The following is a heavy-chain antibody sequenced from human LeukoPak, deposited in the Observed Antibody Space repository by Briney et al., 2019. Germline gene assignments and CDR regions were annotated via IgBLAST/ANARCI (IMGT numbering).Heavy chain of an antibody. CDR1: GFTFSSYA. CDR3: ALGRALN. J-gene: IGHJ4*02. CDR2: ISYDGSNK. Sequence: GGSLRLSCAASGFTFSSYATHWVRQAPGKGLEWVAVISYDGSNKYYADSVKGRFTISRVNSKNTLYLQMDSLRAEDTAVYYCALGRALNWGQGTLVTVSS. V-gene: IGHV3-30-3*01. D-gene: IGHD1-26*01.